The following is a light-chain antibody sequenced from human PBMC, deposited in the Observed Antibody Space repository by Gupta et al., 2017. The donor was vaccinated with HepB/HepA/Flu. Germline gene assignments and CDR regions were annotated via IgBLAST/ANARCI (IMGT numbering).Light chain of an antibody. Sequence: TVMTPFPATLSVSPGESATLSCRASQTVGRNLAWYQQKPGQAPVLLIYGASTRGTGVPDRFSGSGSKTEFTLTISSLQSEDLAIYYCQHDNDCPRTFGQGTRVEIE. J-gene: IGKJ1*01. CDR2: GAS. CDR1: QTVGRN. V-gene: IGKV3-15*01. CDR3: QHDNDCPRT.